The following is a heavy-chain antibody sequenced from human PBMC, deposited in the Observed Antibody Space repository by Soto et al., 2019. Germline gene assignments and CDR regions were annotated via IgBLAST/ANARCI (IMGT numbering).Heavy chain of an antibody. CDR3: TKRGVDY. Sequence: QVQLVESGGGVGQPGRSLRLSCAASGFTFSSYGMHWVRQAPGKGLEWVAVISYDGSNKYYADSVKGRFTISRDNSKNTLYLQMNSLRAEDTAVYCCTKRGVDYWGQGTLVTVSS. CDR1: GFTFSSYG. CDR2: ISYDGSNK. V-gene: IGHV3-30*18. J-gene: IGHJ4*02. D-gene: IGHD3-3*01.